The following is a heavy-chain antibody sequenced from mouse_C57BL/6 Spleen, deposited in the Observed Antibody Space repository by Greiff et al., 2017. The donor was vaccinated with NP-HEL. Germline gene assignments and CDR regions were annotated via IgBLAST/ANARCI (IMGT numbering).Heavy chain of an antibody. CDR2: IYPGDGDT. CDR1: GYAFSSSW. J-gene: IGHJ4*01. CDR3: ARDNYLYAMDY. Sequence: QVQLQQSGPELVKPGASVKISCKASGYAFSSSWMNWVKQRPGKGLEWIGRIYPGDGDTNYNGKFKGKATLTADKSSSTAYMQLSSLTSEDSAVYFCARDNYLYAMDYWGQGTSVTVSS. D-gene: IGHD1-3*01. V-gene: IGHV1-82*01.